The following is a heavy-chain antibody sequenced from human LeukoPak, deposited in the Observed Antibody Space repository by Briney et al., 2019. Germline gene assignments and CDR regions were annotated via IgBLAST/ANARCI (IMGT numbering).Heavy chain of an antibody. J-gene: IGHJ5*02. CDR1: GFTFSSHW. Sequence: PGGSLRLSCAASGFTFSSHWMYWVRQAPGKGLEWVANIKQDGSETFYVDSVKGRFTISRDNSKNTVYLQMNSLRFEDTAVYYCAKDYFASGSYPTAWGQGTLVTVSS. V-gene: IGHV3-7*05. D-gene: IGHD3-10*01. CDR3: AKDYFASGSYPTA. CDR2: IKQDGSET.